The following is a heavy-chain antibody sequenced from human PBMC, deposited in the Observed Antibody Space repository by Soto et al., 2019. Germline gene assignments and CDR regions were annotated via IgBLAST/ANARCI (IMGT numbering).Heavy chain of an antibody. D-gene: IGHD2-2*02. CDR1: GGTFSSYA. CDR3: AMPLYCSSTSCYRRNYYYYGMDV. Sequence: VASVKVSCKASGGTFSSYAISWVRQAPGQGLEWMGGIIPIFGTANYAQKFQGRVTITADKSTSTAYMELSSLRSEDTAVYYCAMPLYCSSTSCYRRNYYYYGMDVWGQGATVTVSS. CDR2: IIPIFGTA. J-gene: IGHJ6*02. V-gene: IGHV1-69*06.